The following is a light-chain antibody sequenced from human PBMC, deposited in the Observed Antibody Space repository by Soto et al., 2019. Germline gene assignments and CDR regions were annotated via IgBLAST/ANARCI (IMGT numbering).Light chain of an antibody. J-gene: IGKJ4*01. CDR1: QSVSRY. Sequence: EIVLTQSPATLSLSPGERATLSCRASQSVSRYLAWYRQKPGQAPELLIYESSNRATGTPARFSGGGSGTDFTLTISRLAPEELSVYFCQQRSKWPLTFGGGTKVEIK. V-gene: IGKV3-11*01. CDR2: ESS. CDR3: QQRSKWPLT.